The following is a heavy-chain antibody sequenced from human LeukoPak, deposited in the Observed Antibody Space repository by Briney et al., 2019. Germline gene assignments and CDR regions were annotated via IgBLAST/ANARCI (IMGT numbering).Heavy chain of an antibody. CDR2: IWYDGSNK. CDR1: GFTFSSYG. Sequence: GGSLRLSCAASGFTFSSYGMHWVRQAPGKGLEWVAVIWYDGSNKYYADSVKGRFTISRDNAKNSLYLQMNSLRAEDTAVYYCARDLYSFGGITIFGVVPYWGQGTLVTVSS. CDR3: ARDLYSFGGITIFGVVPY. V-gene: IGHV3-33*01. D-gene: IGHD3-3*01. J-gene: IGHJ4*02.